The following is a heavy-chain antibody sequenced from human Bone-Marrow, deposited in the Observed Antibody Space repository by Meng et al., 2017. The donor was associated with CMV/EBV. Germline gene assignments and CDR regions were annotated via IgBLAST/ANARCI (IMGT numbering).Heavy chain of an antibody. CDR1: GFTFSSYG. V-gene: IGHV3-74*01. D-gene: IGHD6-6*01. Sequence: GESLKISCAASGFTFSSYGMHWVRQAPGKGLVWVSRIKSDGSSTTYADSVKGRFIISRDNAKNTLYLQMNSLRAEDTAVYYCTRGSSWSDYWGQGTLVTVSS. CDR2: IKSDGSST. CDR3: TRGSSWSDY. J-gene: IGHJ4*02.